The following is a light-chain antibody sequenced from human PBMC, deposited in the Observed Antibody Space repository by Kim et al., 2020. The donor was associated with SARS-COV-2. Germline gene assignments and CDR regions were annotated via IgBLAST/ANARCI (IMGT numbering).Light chain of an antibody. V-gene: IGKV2-28*01. CDR1: QSLLHSNGYNC. CDR3: MQALQTPFT. Sequence: IVMTQSPLSLSVTPGEPASISCSSSQSLLHSNGYNCLDWYLQKPGQSPQLLIYLGSDRASGVPDRFSGSGSGTDFTLKINRVEAENVGVYYCMQALQTPFTFGGGTKVDIK. J-gene: IGKJ4*01. CDR2: LGS.